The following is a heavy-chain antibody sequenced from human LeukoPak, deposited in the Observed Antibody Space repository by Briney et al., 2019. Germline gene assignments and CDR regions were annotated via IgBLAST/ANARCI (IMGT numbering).Heavy chain of an antibody. D-gene: IGHD3-10*01. Sequence: SETLSLTCTVSGYSISSGYYWGWIRQPPGKGLEWIGNIYHSGSTYYNPSLKSRVTISVDTSKNQFSLKLSSVTAADTAVYYCARGALLWFGDRMEYYFDYWGQGTLLTVSS. CDR1: GYSISSGYY. CDR2: IYHSGST. CDR3: ARGALLWFGDRMEYYFDY. J-gene: IGHJ4*02. V-gene: IGHV4-38-2*02.